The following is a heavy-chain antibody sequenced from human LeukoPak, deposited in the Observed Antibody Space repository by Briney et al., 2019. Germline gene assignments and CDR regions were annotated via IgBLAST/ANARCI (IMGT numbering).Heavy chain of an antibody. CDR2: IYYSGST. CDR3: ARVRDPYYYYMDV. V-gene: IGHV4-59*12. J-gene: IGHJ6*03. D-gene: IGHD5-24*01. Sequence: PSETLSLTCTVSGGSMSSYYWSWIRQPPGKGLEWIGYIYYSGSTNYNPSLKSRVTISVDTSKNQFTLKLSSVTAADTAMFYCARVRDPYYYYMDVWGKGTTVTVSS. CDR1: GGSMSSYY.